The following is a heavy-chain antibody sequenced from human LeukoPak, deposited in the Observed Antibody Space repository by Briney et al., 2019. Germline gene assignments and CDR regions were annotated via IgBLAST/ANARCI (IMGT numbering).Heavy chain of an antibody. CDR3: ATDLHRLWFGESTRGY. J-gene: IGHJ4*02. D-gene: IGHD3-10*01. V-gene: IGHV1-24*01. CDR1: GYTLTELS. CDR2: FDPEDGET. Sequence: GASVKVSCTVSGYTLTELSMHWVRQAPGKGLEWMGGFDPEDGETIYAQKFQGRVTMTEDTSTDTAYMELSSLRSEDTAVYYCATDLHRLWFGESTRGYWGQGTLVTVSS.